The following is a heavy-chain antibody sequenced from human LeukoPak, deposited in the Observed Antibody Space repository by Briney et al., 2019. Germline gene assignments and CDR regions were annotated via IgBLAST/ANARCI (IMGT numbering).Heavy chain of an antibody. D-gene: IGHD5-12*01. J-gene: IGHJ4*02. CDR1: GFTFSSYW. CDR3: ARGGKGYDFDY. CDR2: IKQDGSEK. V-gene: IGHV3-7*01. Sequence: PGGSLRLSCAASGFTFSSYWMSWVRQAPGKGLEWAANIKQDGSEKYYVDSVKGRFTISRDNAKNSLYLQMNSLRAEDTAVYYCARGGKGYDFDYWGQGTLVTVSS.